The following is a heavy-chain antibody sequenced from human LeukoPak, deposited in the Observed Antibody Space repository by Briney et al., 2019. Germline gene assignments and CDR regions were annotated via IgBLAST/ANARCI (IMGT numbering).Heavy chain of an antibody. V-gene: IGHV4-61*05. CDR3: ARSQKPIVVVITTADAFDI. D-gene: IGHD3-22*01. CDR2: IYYSGST. Sequence: SETLSLTCTVSGGSISSSSYYWGWIRQPPGKGLEWIGYIYYSGSTNYNPSLKSRVTISVDTSKNQFFLKLSSVTAADTAVYYCARSQKPIVVVITTADAFDIWGQGTMVTVSS. CDR1: GGSISSSSYY. J-gene: IGHJ3*02.